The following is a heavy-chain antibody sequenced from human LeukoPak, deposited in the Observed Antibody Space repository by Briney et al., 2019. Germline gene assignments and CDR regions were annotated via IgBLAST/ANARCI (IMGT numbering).Heavy chain of an antibody. J-gene: IGHJ4*02. CDR3: VRLLPASRHYFDY. CDR2: IYGGGAT. D-gene: IGHD6-6*01. CDR1: GLIVSSDY. Sequence: PGGSLRVSCAASGLIVSSDYLAWVRQAPGKGLEWISVIYGGGATYYADSVRGRFTISRDNSKNELFLQMNSLRDEDTAVYHCVRLLPASRHYFDYWGQGTLVTVSS. V-gene: IGHV3-53*01.